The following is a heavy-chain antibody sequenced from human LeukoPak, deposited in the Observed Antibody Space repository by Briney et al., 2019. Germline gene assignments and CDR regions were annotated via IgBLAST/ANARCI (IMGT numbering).Heavy chain of an antibody. D-gene: IGHD2-8*01. V-gene: IGHV4-61*02. Sequence: PSQTLSLTCTVSGGSISSGSYYWSWIRQPAGKGLEWIGRIYTSGSTNYNPPHKSRVTISVDTSKNQFSLKLSSVTAADTAVYYCARDHGCTNGVCYTGGGYNWFDPWGQGTLVTVSS. J-gene: IGHJ5*02. CDR1: GGSISSGSYY. CDR3: ARDHGCTNGVCYTGGGYNWFDP. CDR2: IYTSGST.